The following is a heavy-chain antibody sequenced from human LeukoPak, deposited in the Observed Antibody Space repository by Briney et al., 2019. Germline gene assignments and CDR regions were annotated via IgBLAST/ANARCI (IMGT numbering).Heavy chain of an antibody. D-gene: IGHD4-17*01. CDR1: GFTVSSNF. Sequence: GGSLRLSCAASGFTVSSNFMNWVRQAPGKGLEWVSIIYSGGSTYYADSVKGRFTISRDNSKNTLYLQMNSLRAEDTAVYYCASATVNSYYYYAMDVWGQGTTVTVSS. V-gene: IGHV3-66*01. J-gene: IGHJ6*02. CDR2: IYSGGST. CDR3: ASATVNSYYYYAMDV.